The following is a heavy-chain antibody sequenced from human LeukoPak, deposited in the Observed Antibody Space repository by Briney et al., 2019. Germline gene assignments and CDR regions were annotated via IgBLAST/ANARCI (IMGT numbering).Heavy chain of an antibody. V-gene: IGHV4-39*01. CDR3: ARGWELSFDY. Sequence: SETLSLTCTVSGASISSSNYYWGWIRQPPGKGLEWIGNIYYSGSTYYNPSLKSRVTISVDTSKNQFSLKLSSMTAADTAVYYCARGWELSFDYWGQGTLVTVSS. CDR1: GASISSSNYY. D-gene: IGHD1-26*01. J-gene: IGHJ4*02. CDR2: IYYSGST.